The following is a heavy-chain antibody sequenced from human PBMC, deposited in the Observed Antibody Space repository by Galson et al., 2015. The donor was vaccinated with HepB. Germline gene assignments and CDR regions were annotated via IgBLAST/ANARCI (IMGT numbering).Heavy chain of an antibody. Sequence: SLRLSCAASGFTFSSQAIHWVRQAPGKGLEWVAVISSAGSNKYYADSVKGRFTFSRDNSKNTLYLQMNSLRPEDTAVYSCARESFGVVNLDYWGQGTLVTVSS. V-gene: IGHV3-30-3*01. CDR1: GFTFSSQA. CDR3: ARESFGVVNLDY. CDR2: ISSAGSNK. J-gene: IGHJ4*02. D-gene: IGHD3-3*01.